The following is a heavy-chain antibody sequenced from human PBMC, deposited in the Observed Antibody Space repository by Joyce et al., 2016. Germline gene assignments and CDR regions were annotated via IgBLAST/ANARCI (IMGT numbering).Heavy chain of an antibody. CDR2: IAFVSGNT. CDR1: GFIFNSAE. J-gene: IGHJ4*02. CDR3: ATDRVGALSP. D-gene: IGHD1-26*01. Sequence: QLVQSGPEVRKPATSVKVSCKPSGFIFNSAEVPWVRQAPGQRLEWLGWIAFVSGNTKYAQNFHQRVTFIRDVSTSTAYMELTSLRSEDTAVYYCATDRVGALSPWGPGTLVTVSS. V-gene: IGHV1-58*01.